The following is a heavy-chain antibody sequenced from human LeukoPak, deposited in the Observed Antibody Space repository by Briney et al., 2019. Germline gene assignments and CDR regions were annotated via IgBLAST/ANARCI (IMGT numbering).Heavy chain of an antibody. Sequence: SVKVSCKASGGTFSSYTISWVRQAPGQGLEWMGRIIPILGIANYAQKFQGRVTITADKSTSTAYMELSSLRSEDTAVYYCARGGYSSSRPFDYWGQGPWSPSPQ. J-gene: IGHJ4*02. CDR3: ARGGYSSSRPFDY. CDR2: IIPILGIA. V-gene: IGHV1-69*02. D-gene: IGHD6-6*01. CDR1: GGTFSSYT.